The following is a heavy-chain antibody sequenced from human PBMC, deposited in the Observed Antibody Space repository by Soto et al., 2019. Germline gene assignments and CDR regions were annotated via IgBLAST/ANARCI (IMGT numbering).Heavy chain of an antibody. D-gene: IGHD1-26*01. J-gene: IGHJ2*01. V-gene: IGHV1-69*01. Sequence: QVQLVQSGAEVKKPGSSVKVSCKASGGTFSSYAISWVRQAPGQGLEWMGGIIPIFGTASYAQKFQGRVTITADESTSTAYVELSSLRSEDTGVYYCARSARIVGATQPGYWYFDLWGRGTLVTVSS. CDR1: GGTFSSYA. CDR2: IIPIFGTA. CDR3: ARSARIVGATQPGYWYFDL.